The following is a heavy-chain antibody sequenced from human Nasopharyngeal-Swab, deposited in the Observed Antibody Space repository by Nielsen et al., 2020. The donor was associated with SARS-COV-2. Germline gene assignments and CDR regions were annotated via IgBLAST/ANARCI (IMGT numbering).Heavy chain of an antibody. Sequence: SETLSLTCAVSGGSISSSNWWSWVRQPPGKGLEWIGEIYHSGSTNYNPSLKSRVTISVDKSKNQFSLKLSSVTAADTAVYYCARSAPYRQTIYFDYWGQGTLVTVSS. CDR3: ARSAPYRQTIYFDY. CDR1: GGSISSSNW. J-gene: IGHJ4*02. D-gene: IGHD4/OR15-4a*01. V-gene: IGHV4-4*02. CDR2: IYHSGST.